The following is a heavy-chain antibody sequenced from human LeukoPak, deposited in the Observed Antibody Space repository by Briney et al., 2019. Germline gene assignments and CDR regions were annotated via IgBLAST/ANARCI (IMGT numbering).Heavy chain of an antibody. D-gene: IGHD3-10*01. Sequence: PGGSLRLSCAASGFTFSSYWMHWVRQAPGKGLVWVSRINSDGSSTSYADSVKGRSTISRDNAKNTLYLQMNSLRAEDTAVYYCARDRRITKVRGVSSAPDYWGQGTLVTVSS. CDR2: INSDGSST. V-gene: IGHV3-74*01. J-gene: IGHJ4*02. CDR1: GFTFSSYW. CDR3: ARDRRITKVRGVSSAPDY.